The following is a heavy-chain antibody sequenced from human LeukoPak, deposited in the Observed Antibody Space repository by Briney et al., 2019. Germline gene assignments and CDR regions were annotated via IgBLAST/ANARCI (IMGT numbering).Heavy chain of an antibody. J-gene: IGHJ3*02. Sequence: GASVKVSCKASGYTFSSYGITWVRQAPGQGLEWMGWVSGYNDNTNYAQKLQGRVTMTTDTSTSTAYMELRSLRSDDTAVYYCARPNTRYCSSTSCYPHAFDIWGQGTMVTVSS. V-gene: IGHV1-18*01. D-gene: IGHD2-2*01. CDR1: GYTFSSYG. CDR3: ARPNTRYCSSTSCYPHAFDI. CDR2: VSGYNDNT.